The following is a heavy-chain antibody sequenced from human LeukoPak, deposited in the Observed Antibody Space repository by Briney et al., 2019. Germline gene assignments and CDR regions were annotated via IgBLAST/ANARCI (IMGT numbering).Heavy chain of an antibody. CDR1: GFTFSSYA. Sequence: GGSLRLSCAASGFTFSSYAMSWVRQAPGKGLEWVSAISGSGGSTYYAGSVKGRFTISRDNSKNTLYLQMNSLRAEDTAVYYCAKDHQLPPNNWFDPWGQGTLVTVSS. J-gene: IGHJ5*02. CDR2: ISGSGGST. CDR3: AKDHQLPPNNWFDP. V-gene: IGHV3-23*01. D-gene: IGHD2-2*01.